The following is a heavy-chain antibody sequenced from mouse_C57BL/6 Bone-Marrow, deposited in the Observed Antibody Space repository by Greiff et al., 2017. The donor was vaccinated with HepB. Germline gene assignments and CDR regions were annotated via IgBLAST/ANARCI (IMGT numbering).Heavy chain of an antibody. V-gene: IGHV1-5*01. D-gene: IGHD5-5*01. Sequence: VQLQQSGTVLARPGASVKMSCKTSGYTFTSYWMHWVKQRPGQGLEWIGAIYPGNSDTSYNQKFKGKAKLTAVTSASTSSMELSSLTNEDSAVYYCTRDSYLYWYFDVWGTGTTVTVSS. CDR1: GYTFTSYW. CDR2: IYPGNSDT. J-gene: IGHJ1*03. CDR3: TRDSYLYWYFDV.